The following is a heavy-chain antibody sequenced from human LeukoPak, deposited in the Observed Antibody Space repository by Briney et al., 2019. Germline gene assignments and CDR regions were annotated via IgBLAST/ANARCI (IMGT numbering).Heavy chain of an antibody. CDR2: IYYSGST. J-gene: IGHJ4*02. CDR1: GGSISSYY. Sequence: PSETLSLTCTVSGGSISSYYWSWIRQPPGKGLEWIGYIYYSGSTNYNPSLKSRVTISVDTSKNQFSLKLSSVTAADTAVYYCAGARYFDWLSHYFDYWGQGTLVTVSS. D-gene: IGHD3-9*01. V-gene: IGHV4-59*01. CDR3: AGARYFDWLSHYFDY.